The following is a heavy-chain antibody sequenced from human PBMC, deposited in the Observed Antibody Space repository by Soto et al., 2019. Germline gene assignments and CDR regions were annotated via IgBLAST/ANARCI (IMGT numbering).Heavy chain of an antibody. CDR1: GFTFSSYG. CDR3: AKDGGLGVVINYYGMDV. CDR2: IWYDGSNK. D-gene: IGHD3-3*01. J-gene: IGHJ6*02. V-gene: IGHV3-33*06. Sequence: GGSLRLSCAASGFTFSSYGMHWVRQAPGKGLEWVAVIWYDGSNKYYADSVKGRFTISRDNSKNTLYLQMNSLRAEDTAVYYCAKDGGLGVVINYYGMDVWGQGTTVTVSS.